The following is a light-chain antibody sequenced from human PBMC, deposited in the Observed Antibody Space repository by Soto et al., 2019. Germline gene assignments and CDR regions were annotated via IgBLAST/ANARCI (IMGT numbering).Light chain of an antibody. Sequence: QLVLTQLSSASASLGSSVKLTCTLNSGHSNHIIAWHQQQPGKAPRYLMKLESTGSYKKGSGVPDRFSGSSSGADRYLTISNLQFEDVADYYCETWDSNTWVFGGGTKLTVL. V-gene: IGLV4-60*02. J-gene: IGLJ3*02. CDR2: LESTGSY. CDR3: ETWDSNTWV. CDR1: SGHSNHI.